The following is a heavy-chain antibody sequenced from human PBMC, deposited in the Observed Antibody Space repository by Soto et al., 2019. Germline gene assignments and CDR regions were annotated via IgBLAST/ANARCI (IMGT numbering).Heavy chain of an antibody. J-gene: IGHJ4*02. Sequence: QVHLVESGGGVVQPGRSLRLSCAASGFTFSNFGMHWVRQAPGKGLEWVAVISYDGSVEYYPDSVKGRFTISRDNSKNTFYLQMNSLRVEDTANYYCAKGGCSATTCLPRTPTNDNWGQGTLVTVSS. V-gene: IGHV3-30*18. CDR1: GFTFSNFG. D-gene: IGHD2-2*01. CDR3: AKGGCSATTCLPRTPTNDN. CDR2: ISYDGSVE.